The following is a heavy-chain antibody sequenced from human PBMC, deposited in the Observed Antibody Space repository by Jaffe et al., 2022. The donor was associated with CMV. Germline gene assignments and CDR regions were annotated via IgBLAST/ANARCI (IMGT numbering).Heavy chain of an antibody. CDR1: GFTFSSYG. CDR3: AKDSSWQQLVPVFWFDP. CDR2: ISYDGSNK. Sequence: QVQLVESGGGVVQPGRSLRLSCAASGFTFSSYGMHWVRQAPGKGLEWVAVISYDGSNKYYADSVKGRFTISRDNSKNTLYLQMNSLRAEDTAVYYCAKDSSWQQLVPVFWFDPWGQGTLVTVSS. J-gene: IGHJ5*02. D-gene: IGHD6-13*01. V-gene: IGHV3-30*18.